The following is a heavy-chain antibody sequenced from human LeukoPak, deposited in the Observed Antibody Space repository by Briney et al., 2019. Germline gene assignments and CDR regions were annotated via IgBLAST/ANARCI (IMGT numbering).Heavy chain of an antibody. Sequence: SLKLSCKASGGTFSSYAISWGRQAPGHGLEWMRGIIPIFGTANYAQKFQGRVTITADESTSTAYMELSSLRSEDTAVYYCARVTAKAVVVPAAMPALAFDVWGQGTMVTVSS. J-gene: IGHJ3*01. D-gene: IGHD2-2*01. V-gene: IGHV1-69*01. CDR1: GGTFSSYA. CDR3: ARVTAKAVVVPAAMPALAFDV. CDR2: IIPIFGTA.